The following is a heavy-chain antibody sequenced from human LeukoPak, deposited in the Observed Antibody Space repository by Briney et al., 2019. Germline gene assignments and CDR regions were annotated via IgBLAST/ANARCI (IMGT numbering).Heavy chain of an antibody. CDR1: GGSISSGDYY. V-gene: IGHV4-61*08. Sequence: PSETLSLTCTVSGGSISSGDYYWSWIRQPPGKGLEWIGYIYYSGSTNYNPSLKSRVTISVDTSKNQYSLKLCSVTAADTAVYYCARYGSSPSYYYYGMDVWGQGTTVTVSS. CDR2: IYYSGST. D-gene: IGHD1-26*01. J-gene: IGHJ6*02. CDR3: ARYGSSPSYYYYGMDV.